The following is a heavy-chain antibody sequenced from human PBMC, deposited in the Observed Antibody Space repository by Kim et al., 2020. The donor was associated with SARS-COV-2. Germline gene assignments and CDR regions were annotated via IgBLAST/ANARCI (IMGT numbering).Heavy chain of an antibody. CDR3: ARTAARFTAVDAFDI. J-gene: IGHJ3*02. V-gene: IGHV3-11*03. D-gene: IGHD6-6*01. Sequence: GGSLRLSCAASGFTFSDYYMSWIRQAPGKGLEWVSYISSSSSYTNYADSVKGRFTISRDNAKNSLYLQMNSLRAEDTAVYYCARTAARFTAVDAFDIWGQGTMVTVSS. CDR2: ISSSSSYT. CDR1: GFTFSDYY.